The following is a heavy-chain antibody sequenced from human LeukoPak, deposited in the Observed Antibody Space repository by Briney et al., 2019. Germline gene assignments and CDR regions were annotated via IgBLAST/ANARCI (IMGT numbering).Heavy chain of an antibody. CDR2: INNSGGST. J-gene: IGHJ5*02. Sequence: PGGSLRLSCAASGFTFSDYGMSWVRQAPGKGLEWVSSINNSGGSTYYADSVKGRFTISRDNSKNTLYLQMNSLRAEDTAVYYCAKDWEVRYFDWDNIRGNWFDPWGQGTLVTVSS. CDR1: GFTFSDYG. V-gene: IGHV3-23*01. CDR3: AKDWEVRYFDWDNIRGNWFDP. D-gene: IGHD3-9*01.